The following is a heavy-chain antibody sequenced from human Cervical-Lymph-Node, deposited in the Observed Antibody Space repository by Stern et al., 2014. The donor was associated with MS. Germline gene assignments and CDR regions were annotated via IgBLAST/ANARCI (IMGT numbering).Heavy chain of an antibody. CDR1: GFPLRSYC. CDR2: ISNDGNEK. Sequence: VQLVESGGGVVQPGGSLRLSCAASGFPLRSYCMHWVRQAPGKGLEWVAGISNDGNEKSDTVSVKGRFTISRYNSKITLYLQMNSLRSEDTAVYYCAKDRLFCSGAGCYAMDVWGQGTPVTVSS. D-gene: IGHD2-15*01. V-gene: IGHV3-30*18. J-gene: IGHJ6*02. CDR3: AKDRLFCSGAGCYAMDV.